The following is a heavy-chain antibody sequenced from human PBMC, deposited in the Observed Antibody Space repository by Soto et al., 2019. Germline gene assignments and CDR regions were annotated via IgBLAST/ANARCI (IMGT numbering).Heavy chain of an antibody. CDR2: MNPNSGNT. CDR1: GYTFTCYD. V-gene: IGHV1-8*01. D-gene: IGHD2-2*01. CDR3: ARAIVLVPAASPHPVDV. Sequence: ASVKVSCKASGYTFTCYDINWVRQATGQGLEWMGWMNPNSGNTGYAQKFQGSVTMSRKNSISTTYMELCSLKSEDTAVYYCARAIVLVPAASPHPVDVWGQGTTVT. J-gene: IGHJ6*02.